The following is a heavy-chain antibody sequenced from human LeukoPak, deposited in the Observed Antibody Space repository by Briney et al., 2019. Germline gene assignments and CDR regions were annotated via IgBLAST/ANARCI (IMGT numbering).Heavy chain of an antibody. CDR2: IITIFGTA. CDR1: GGTFSSYA. Sequence: ASVKLSCTASGGTFSSYAIGWVRQTPGQRLEWMGGIITIFGTANYAQKFQGRVTITTDESTSTAYMELSSLRSEDTAVYYCARDRGYCSSTSCHAFGYWGQGTLVTVSS. V-gene: IGHV1-69*05. D-gene: IGHD2-2*01. CDR3: ARDRGYCSSTSCHAFGY. J-gene: IGHJ4*02.